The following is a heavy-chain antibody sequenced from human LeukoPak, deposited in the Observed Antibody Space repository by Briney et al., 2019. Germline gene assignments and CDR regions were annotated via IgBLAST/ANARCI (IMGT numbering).Heavy chain of an antibody. D-gene: IGHD4-11*01. V-gene: IGHV1-69*13. CDR3: AYSNYKPSHFDY. J-gene: IGHJ4*02. CDR1: GGTFSSYA. Sequence: SVKVSCKASGGTFSSYAISWVRQAPGQGLEWMGGIIPIFGTANYAQKFQGRVTITADESTSTAYMELSSLRSEDTAVYYCAYSNYKPSHFDYWGQGTLVTVSS. CDR2: IIPIFGTA.